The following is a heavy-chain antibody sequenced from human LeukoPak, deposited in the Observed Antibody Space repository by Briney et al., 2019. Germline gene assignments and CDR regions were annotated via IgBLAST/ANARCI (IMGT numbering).Heavy chain of an antibody. Sequence: ASVKVSCKASGYTFTSYAMHWVRQAPGQRLEWMGWINAGNGNTKYSQKFQGRVTITRDTSASTAYMELSSLRSEDTAVYYCARWGDLAITMIVSRGAFDIWGQGTLVTVSS. D-gene: IGHD3-22*01. CDR2: INAGNGNT. V-gene: IGHV1-3*01. CDR3: ARWGDLAITMIVSRGAFDI. CDR1: GYTFTSYA. J-gene: IGHJ3*02.